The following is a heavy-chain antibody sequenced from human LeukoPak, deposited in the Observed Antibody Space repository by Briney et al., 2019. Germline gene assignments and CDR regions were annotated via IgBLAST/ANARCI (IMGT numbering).Heavy chain of an antibody. D-gene: IGHD6-13*01. V-gene: IGHV5-51*01. CDR1: GFRFTNYW. CDR2: NNIGGYDN. Sequence: GEAPKISRKGSGFRFTNYWNGWGPQVPGQGLEWGGINNIGGYDNIYRPSFQGQVPHPHGQSVRTAYLQSRSLKTSDTAMVLRARGIAAAAGNKFDYWGQGTLVTVSS. J-gene: IGHJ4*02. CDR3: ARGIAAAAGNKFDY.